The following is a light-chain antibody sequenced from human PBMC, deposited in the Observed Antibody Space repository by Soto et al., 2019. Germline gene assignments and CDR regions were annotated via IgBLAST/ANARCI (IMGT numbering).Light chain of an antibody. CDR1: QGVRSS. Sequence: DIPMTQSPSSVSASVGARVTITCRASQGVRSSLAWYQQKPGKYPNLLISAASSLQTGVTSRFSGSGSGTDFTLALSGMQPEDFATYYCQQTYSFPLTFGGGTKVEIK. V-gene: IGKV1-12*01. CDR2: AAS. CDR3: QQTYSFPLT. J-gene: IGKJ4*02.